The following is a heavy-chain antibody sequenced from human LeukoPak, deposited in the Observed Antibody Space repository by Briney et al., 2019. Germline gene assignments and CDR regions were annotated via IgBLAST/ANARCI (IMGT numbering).Heavy chain of an antibody. J-gene: IGHJ4*02. Sequence: SETLSLTCTVSGGSISSYYWSWIRQPPRKGLEWIGYIHYTGSTNYNPSLKSRVTISVDTSKNQFSLKLSSVTAADTAVYYCARRSVRGVIRYWGQGTLVTVSS. CDR2: IHYTGST. D-gene: IGHD3-10*01. V-gene: IGHV4-59*12. CDR3: ARRSVRGVIRY. CDR1: GGSISSYY.